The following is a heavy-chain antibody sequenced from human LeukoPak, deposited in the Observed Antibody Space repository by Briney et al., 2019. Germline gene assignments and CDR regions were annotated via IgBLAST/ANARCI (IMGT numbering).Heavy chain of an antibody. Sequence: SVKVSCKASGGTFSSYAISWVRQAPGQGLEWMGGIIPIFGTANYAQKFQGRVTITADVSTSTAYMELSSLRSEDTAVYYCARDLGVDSSGYYYVGFHYYGMDVWGQGTTVTVSS. CDR3: ARDLGVDSSGYYYVGFHYYGMDV. D-gene: IGHD3-22*01. CDR2: IIPIFGTA. V-gene: IGHV1-69*13. CDR1: GGTFSSYA. J-gene: IGHJ6*02.